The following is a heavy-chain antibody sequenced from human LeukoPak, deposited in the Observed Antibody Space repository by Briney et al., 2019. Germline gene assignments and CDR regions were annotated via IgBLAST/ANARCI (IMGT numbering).Heavy chain of an antibody. Sequence: ASVKVSCKASGYTFTSYDINWVRQAPGQGLEWMGWMNPKSGNTGYAQKFQGRVTMTRNTSISTAYMELSSLRSEDTAVYYCASSPTRLPGLFDYWGQGNPFPVSS. CDR2: MNPKSGNT. CDR1: GYTFTSYD. D-gene: IGHD5-12*01. CDR3: ASSPTRLPGLFDY. V-gene: IGHV1-8*01. J-gene: IGHJ4*02.